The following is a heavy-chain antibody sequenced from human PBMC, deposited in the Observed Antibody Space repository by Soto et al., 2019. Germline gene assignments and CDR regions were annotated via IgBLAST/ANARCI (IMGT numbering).Heavy chain of an antibody. J-gene: IGHJ4*02. Sequence: GGSLRLSCAASGFTFSSYGMHWVRQAPGKGLVWVSRINSDESSTNYADSVKGRFTISRDNAKNTLYLQMNSLRAEDAAVYYCARGKAVRGHGDYDYWGQGTLVTVS. CDR1: GFTFSSYG. CDR2: INSDESST. V-gene: IGHV3-74*01. CDR3: ARGKAVRGHGDYDY. D-gene: IGHD4-17*01.